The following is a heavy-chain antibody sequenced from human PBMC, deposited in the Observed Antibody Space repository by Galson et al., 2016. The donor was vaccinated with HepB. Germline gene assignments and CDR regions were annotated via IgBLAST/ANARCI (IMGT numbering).Heavy chain of an antibody. CDR2: INNDGTAT. V-gene: IGHV3-74*01. CDR1: RFIFNNYW. J-gene: IGHJ4*02. CDR3: TDLNPN. Sequence: SLRLSCAGSRFIFNNYWMHWVRQVPGKGLVWVSHINNDGTATSYADSVKGRLTISRDIAKSTVYRQMESLRAEDTAIYYSTDLNPNWGQGILVTVSS.